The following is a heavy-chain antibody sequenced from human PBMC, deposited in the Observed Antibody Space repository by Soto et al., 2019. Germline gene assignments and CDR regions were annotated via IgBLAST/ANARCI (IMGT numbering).Heavy chain of an antibody. Sequence: QAQVVQSGAEVRNPGSSVKLSCKALEGTLNSYAMAWVRQAPGQGLEWMGGIIPYYNTLNYAQKFQDRVTITADDSTNTVYMELSSLRSDDTAVYFCASGASRWYPYFFDSWAQGTLVTVSS. CDR2: IIPYYNTL. CDR1: EGTLNSYA. D-gene: IGHD6-13*01. V-gene: IGHV1-69*01. CDR3: ASGASRWYPYFFDS. J-gene: IGHJ4*02.